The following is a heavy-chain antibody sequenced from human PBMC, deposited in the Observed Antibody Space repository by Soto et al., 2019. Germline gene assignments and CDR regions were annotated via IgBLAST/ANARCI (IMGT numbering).Heavy chain of an antibody. V-gene: IGHV5-10-1*01. D-gene: IGHD1-1*01. CDR1: GYSFTSHW. CDR2: IDPSDSYT. CDR3: ARRLSGPKEEYNAYYFYGLDV. Sequence: GESLKISCQGSGYSFTSHWITWVRQTPGKGLEWMGRIDPSDSYTNYSPSFEGRVTISADRSISTAFLQWSSLEASDTAIYYCARRLSGPKEEYNAYYFYGLDVWGQGTTVTVSS. J-gene: IGHJ6*02.